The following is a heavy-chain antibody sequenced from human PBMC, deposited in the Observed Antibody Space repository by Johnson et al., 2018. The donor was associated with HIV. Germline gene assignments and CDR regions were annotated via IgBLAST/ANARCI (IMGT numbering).Heavy chain of an antibody. D-gene: IGHD1-26*01. CDR3: AKRYSGSLRDTFDI. J-gene: IGHJ3*02. CDR2: IYSGGST. V-gene: IGHV3-66*02. Sequence: VQLVESGGGLVQPGGSLRLSCAASGFTVSSNYMSWVRQTPGKGLEWVSVIYSGGSTYYADSVKGRFTISRDNSKNTLYLQMNSLRAEDTAVYYCAKRYSGSLRDTFDIWGQGTMVTVSS. CDR1: GFTVSSNY.